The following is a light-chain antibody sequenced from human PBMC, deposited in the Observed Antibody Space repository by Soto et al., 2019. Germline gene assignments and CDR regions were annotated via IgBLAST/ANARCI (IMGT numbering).Light chain of an antibody. CDR2: DVS. CDR1: ISDVGAYNY. Sequence: QSALTQPASVSGSPGQSITISCAGTISDVGAYNYVSWYQQHPGKAPKLMIYDVSYRPSGVSHRFSGSKSAKTASLTISGLQAEDEADYYCSSYTTSSNMVFGGGTKLTVL. CDR3: SSYTTSSNMV. V-gene: IGLV2-14*01. J-gene: IGLJ2*01.